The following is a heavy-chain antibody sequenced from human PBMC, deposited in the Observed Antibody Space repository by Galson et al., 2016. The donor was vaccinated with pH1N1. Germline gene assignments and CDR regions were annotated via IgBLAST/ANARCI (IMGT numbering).Heavy chain of an antibody. V-gene: IGHV4-38-2*02. CDR2: VFQSGST. D-gene: IGHD2-15*01. CDR3: ATRMEGAALEYFQE. CDR1: GSSISSGYY. Sequence: LSLTCTVSGSSISSGYYWGWIRQPPGKGLEWIGSVFQSGSTSYNPSPKSRVTISLDTSKNQLPPKLNSVTAADPAAYYCATRMEGAALEYFQEWGQGTLVTVSS. J-gene: IGHJ1*01.